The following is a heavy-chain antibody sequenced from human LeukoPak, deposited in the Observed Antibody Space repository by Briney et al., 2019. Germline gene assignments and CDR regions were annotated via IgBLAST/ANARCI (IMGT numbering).Heavy chain of an antibody. J-gene: IGHJ4*02. Sequence: GSLRLSCAASGFTFSNYGMHWVRQAPGKGLEWVAVLSYAGSNKYYADSVKGRFTISRDNSKNTVYLQMNSLRAEDTAVYYCAKELGDPDYWGQGTLVTVSS. V-gene: IGHV3-30*18. CDR3: AKELGDPDY. D-gene: IGHD1-26*01. CDR1: GFTFSNYG. CDR2: LSYAGSNK.